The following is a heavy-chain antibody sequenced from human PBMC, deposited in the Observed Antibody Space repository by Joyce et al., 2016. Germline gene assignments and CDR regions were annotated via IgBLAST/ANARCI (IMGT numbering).Heavy chain of an antibody. J-gene: IGHJ4*02. CDR1: GDSVSSNSAA. CDR3: ARDRGTYGDSYTFDC. CDR2: TFYRSKWYN. D-gene: IGHD4-17*01. V-gene: IGHV6-1*01. Sequence: GDSVSSNSAAWSWIRQSTSRGLEWLGRTFYRSKWYNDYAVSVKSRITINPDTSKNQFSLQLNSVTPEDTAVYYCARDRGTYGDSYTFDCWGQGTLVTVSS.